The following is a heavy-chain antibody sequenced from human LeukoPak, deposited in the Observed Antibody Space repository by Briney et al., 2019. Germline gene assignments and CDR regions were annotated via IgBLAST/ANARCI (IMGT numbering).Heavy chain of an antibody. V-gene: IGHV4-59*01. CDR3: TRYPYYYYGMDV. CDR2: IYYSGST. J-gene: IGHJ6*02. Sequence: SETLSLTCTVSGGSISSYYWSWIRQPPGKGLEWIGYIYYSGSTNYNPSLKSRVTISVDTSKNQFSLKLSSVTAADTAVYYCTRYPYYYYGMDVWGQGTTVTVSS. CDR1: GGSISSYY.